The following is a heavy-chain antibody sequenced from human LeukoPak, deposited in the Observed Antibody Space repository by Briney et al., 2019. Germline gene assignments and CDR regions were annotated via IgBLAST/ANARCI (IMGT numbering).Heavy chain of an antibody. V-gene: IGHV3-48*01. CDR2: NSSSSSTI. Sequence: GSLTLSCAASGFSFSSNCMYWVRQAPLQGLGWVSYNSSSSSTIYYADSVKGRFTISRDNAKNSLYLQMNSLRAEDTAVYYCARGRRATVTTDYWGQGTLVTVSS. D-gene: IGHD4-17*01. CDR3: ARGRRATVTTDY. CDR1: GFSFSSNC. J-gene: IGHJ4*02.